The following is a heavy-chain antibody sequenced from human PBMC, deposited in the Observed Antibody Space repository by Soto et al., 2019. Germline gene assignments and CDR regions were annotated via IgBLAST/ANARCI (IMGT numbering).Heavy chain of an antibody. D-gene: IGHD6-19*01. CDR3: ARGWLATNFDS. V-gene: IGHV6-1*01. J-gene: IGHJ4*02. CDR1: GDSVSMNSAG. CDR2: TYYASKWIN. Sequence: QVQLQQSGPGLVKPSQTLSLSCAISGDSVSMNSAGWNWSRQSPSRGLEWLGRTYYASKWINDYAVSVKSRMTINVDTSKNHFSLQLNSVTPEDTSVYYCARGWLATNFDSWGQGTLVTVSS.